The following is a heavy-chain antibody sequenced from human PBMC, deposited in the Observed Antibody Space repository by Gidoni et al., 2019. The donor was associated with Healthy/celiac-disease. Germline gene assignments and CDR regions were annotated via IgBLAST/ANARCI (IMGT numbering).Heavy chain of an antibody. CDR3: ARDDGIAVAGVLDY. Sequence: QVQLVQSGAEVQKPGSSVKVSCKASGGPFSSYAISWVRQAPGHGLEWMGGIIPIIGTANYEQKFQGRVTITADESTSTAYMELSSLRSEDTAVYYCARDDGIAVAGVLDYWGQGTLVTVSS. D-gene: IGHD6-19*01. V-gene: IGHV1-69*01. CDR1: GGPFSSYA. J-gene: IGHJ4*02. CDR2: IIPIIGTA.